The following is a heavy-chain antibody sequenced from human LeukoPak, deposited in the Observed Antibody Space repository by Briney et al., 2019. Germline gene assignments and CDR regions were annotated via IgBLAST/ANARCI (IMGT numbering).Heavy chain of an antibody. Sequence: GGSLRLSCATSGFTFSNAWMNWVRQAPGKGLEWVSVIYSGGSTSYADSVKGRFTISRDNSRNTLYLQMNSLRVEDTAVYYCARDLGIAARPGYWGQGTLVTVSS. D-gene: IGHD6-6*01. CDR2: IYSGGST. CDR1: GFTFSNAW. CDR3: ARDLGIAARPGY. V-gene: IGHV3-53*01. J-gene: IGHJ4*02.